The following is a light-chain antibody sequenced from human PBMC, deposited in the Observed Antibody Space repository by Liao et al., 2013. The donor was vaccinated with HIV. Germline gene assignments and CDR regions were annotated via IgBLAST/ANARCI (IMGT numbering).Light chain of an antibody. Sequence: SYELTQPPSVSVSPGLTASITCSGDKLGDKYACWYQQKPGQAPVLVIYSDGDRPSGIPDRFSGSNSGNTATLTISGTQAMDEADYYCQAWDSSLVVFGGGTKLTVL. CDR2: SDG. CDR3: QAWDSSLVV. J-gene: IGLJ2*01. V-gene: IGLV3-1*01. CDR1: KLGDKY.